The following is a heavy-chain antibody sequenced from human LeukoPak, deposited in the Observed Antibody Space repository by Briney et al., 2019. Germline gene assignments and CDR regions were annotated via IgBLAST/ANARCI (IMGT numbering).Heavy chain of an antibody. D-gene: IGHD5-18*01. V-gene: IGHV4-30-4*08. CDR2: IYYSGST. Sequence: LSLPFTVSGGSISSGDYYWSGIRPPPGKGLEWIGYIYYSGSTYYNPSLKSRVTISVDTSKNQFSLKLSSVTAADTAVYYCARDNTAMVDYWGQGTLVTVSS. J-gene: IGHJ4*02. CDR3: ARDNTAMVDY. CDR1: GGSISSGDYY.